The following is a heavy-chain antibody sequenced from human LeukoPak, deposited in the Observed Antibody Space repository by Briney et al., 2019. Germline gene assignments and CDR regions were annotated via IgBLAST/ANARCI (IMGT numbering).Heavy chain of an antibody. J-gene: IGHJ4*02. V-gene: IGHV3-64D*09. CDR3: VRSHDIAGDTYFDC. CDR2: ITSNGGTT. CDR1: GSTFSSYA. Sequence: GGSRRLACSASGSTFSSYAVHWVRQAPGKGLEYISSITSNGGTTYYTDSVKGRFTISRDNSKDTLYLQMSSLRAEDTAVYYCVRSHDIAGDTYFDCWGQATLVTVSS. D-gene: IGHD3-9*01.